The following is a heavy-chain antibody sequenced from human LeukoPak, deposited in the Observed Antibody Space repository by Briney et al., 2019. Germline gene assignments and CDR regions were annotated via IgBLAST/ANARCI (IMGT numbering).Heavy chain of an antibody. CDR2: ISSSSSTI. J-gene: IGHJ4*02. CDR3: AKLSLSGRSQSADY. CDR1: GFTFSSYS. V-gene: IGHV3-48*01. D-gene: IGHD3-10*01. Sequence: PGGPLRLSCAASGFTFSSYSMNWVRQAPGKGLEWVSYISSSSSTIYYADSVKGRFTISRDNSKNTLFLQMNSLRAEDTAVYYCAKLSLSGRSQSADYWGQGTLVTVSS.